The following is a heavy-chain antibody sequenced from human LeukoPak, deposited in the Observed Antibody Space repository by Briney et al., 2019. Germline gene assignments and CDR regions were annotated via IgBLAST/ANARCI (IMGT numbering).Heavy chain of an antibody. D-gene: IGHD4-11*01. Sequence: SETLSLTCTVSGGSISSSSYYWGWIRQPPGKGLEWIGSIYYSGSTYYNPSLKRRFTISLDNTKNQLSLKLSSVNAADTAVYYCARLVYSNYVDYWGQGTLVTVSS. CDR1: GGSISSSSYY. V-gene: IGHV4-39*01. CDR2: IYYSGST. J-gene: IGHJ4*02. CDR3: ARLVYSNYVDY.